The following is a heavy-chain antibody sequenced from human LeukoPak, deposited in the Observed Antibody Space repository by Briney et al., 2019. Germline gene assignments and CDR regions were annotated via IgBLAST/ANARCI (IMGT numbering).Heavy chain of an antibody. CDR2: IKSKSDGGAT. CDR1: GFTVSNTL. Sequence: GGSLRLSCAASGFTVSNTLGSWVRQAPGKGRGWVGHIKSKSDGGATIYAAPVQGRFIISRDDSKNTLYLQMNSLKTEDTAVYYCITYEGVCWGQGTLVTVSA. CDR3: ITYEGVC. D-gene: IGHD3-10*01. J-gene: IGHJ4*02. V-gene: IGHV3-15*01.